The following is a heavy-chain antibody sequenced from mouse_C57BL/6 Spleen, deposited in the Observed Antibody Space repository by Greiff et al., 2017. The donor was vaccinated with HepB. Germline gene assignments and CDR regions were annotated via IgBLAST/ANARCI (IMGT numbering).Heavy chain of an antibody. CDR3: ARDYYGSSYLYFDV. V-gene: IGHV1-61*01. Sequence: VQLQQPGAELVRPGSSVKLSCKASGYTFTSYWMDWVKQRPGQGLEWIGNIYPSDSETHYNQKFKDKATLTVDKSSSTAYMQLSSLTSEDSAVYYCARDYYGSSYLYFDVWGTGTTVTVSS. D-gene: IGHD1-1*01. CDR2: IYPSDSET. J-gene: IGHJ1*03. CDR1: GYTFTSYW.